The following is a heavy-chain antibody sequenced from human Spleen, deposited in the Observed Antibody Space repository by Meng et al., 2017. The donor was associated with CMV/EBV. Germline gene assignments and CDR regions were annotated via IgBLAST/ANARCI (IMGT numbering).Heavy chain of an antibody. J-gene: IGHJ4*02. CDR2: IRSRAYYATT. V-gene: IGHV3-49*04. Sequence: GESLKISCSTSGFTFGDYSISWVRQAPGKGLEWVGLIRSRAYYATTDYAASVEGRFTISRDDSKSIAYLQMNSLKTEDTAVYYCTHWQEGYWGQGTLVTVSS. CDR3: THWQEGY. CDR1: GFTFGDYS.